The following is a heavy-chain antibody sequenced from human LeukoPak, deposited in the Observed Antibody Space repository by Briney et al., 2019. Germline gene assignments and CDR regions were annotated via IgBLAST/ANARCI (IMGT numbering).Heavy chain of an antibody. V-gene: IGHV3-30*18. CDR2: ISYDGSNK. CDR3: AKDYVLYGMDV. J-gene: IGHJ6*02. CDR1: GFTFSSYG. D-gene: IGHD3-10*02. Sequence: GGSLRLSCAASGFTFSSYGMHWVRQAPGKGLEWVAVISYDGSNKYYADSVRGRFTISRDNSKNTLYLQMNSLRAEDTAVYYCAKDYVLYGMDVWGQGTTVTVSS.